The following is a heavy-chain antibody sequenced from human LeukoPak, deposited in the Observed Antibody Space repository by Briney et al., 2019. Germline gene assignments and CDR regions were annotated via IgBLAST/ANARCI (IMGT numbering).Heavy chain of an antibody. D-gene: IGHD3-3*01. Sequence: SVKVSCKASGGTFSSYAISWVRQAPGQGLEWMGGIIPIFGTANYAQKFQGRVTITADEPTSTAYMELSSLRSEDTAVYYCAREGQLTIFGVVYYYYYGMDVWGQGTTVTVSS. CDR1: GGTFSSYA. CDR3: AREGQLTIFGVVYYYYYGMDV. CDR2: IIPIFGTA. J-gene: IGHJ6*02. V-gene: IGHV1-69*13.